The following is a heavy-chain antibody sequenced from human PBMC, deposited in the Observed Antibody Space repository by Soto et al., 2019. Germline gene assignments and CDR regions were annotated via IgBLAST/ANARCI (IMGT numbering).Heavy chain of an antibody. V-gene: IGHV3-48*01. Sequence: GGSLRLSYAASGFTFSSYSMNWVRQAPGKGLEWVSYISSSSSTIYYADSVKGRFTISRDNAKNSLYLQMNSLRAEDTAVYYCARDYNWNDDDYWGQGTLVTVSS. D-gene: IGHD1-1*01. CDR1: GFTFSSYS. CDR3: ARDYNWNDDDY. J-gene: IGHJ4*02. CDR2: ISSSSSTI.